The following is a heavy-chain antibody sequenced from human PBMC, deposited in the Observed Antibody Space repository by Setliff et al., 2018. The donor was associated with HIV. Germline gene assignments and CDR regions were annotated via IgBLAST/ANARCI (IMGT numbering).Heavy chain of an antibody. CDR2: SRSKSEGYAT. D-gene: IGHD3-10*01. CDR1: GVTYNDHF. V-gene: IGHV3-72*01. Sequence: GGSLRLSCAVSGVTYNDHFMDWVRQAPGKGLEWLGRSRSKSEGYATYYAASVKGRFTISRDDSKNSLSLHMNSLKTEDTAVYYCAVWIREVISWGRGTLVTVSS. CDR3: AVWIREVIS. J-gene: IGHJ5*02.